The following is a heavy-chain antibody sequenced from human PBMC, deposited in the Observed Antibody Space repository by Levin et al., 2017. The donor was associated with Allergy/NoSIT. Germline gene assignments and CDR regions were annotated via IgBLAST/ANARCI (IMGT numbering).Heavy chain of an antibody. D-gene: IGHD1-26*01. Sequence: GGSLRLSCAASGFTFDDYAMHWVRQAPGKGLEWVSGIIWNSASTGYADSVKGRFTISRDNAKNSLFLQMNSLRVEDTALYYCAKDRETKDYYYYGMDVWGQGTTVTVSS. CDR3: AKDRETKDYYYYGMDV. V-gene: IGHV3-9*01. J-gene: IGHJ6*02. CDR1: GFTFDDYA. CDR2: IIWNSAST.